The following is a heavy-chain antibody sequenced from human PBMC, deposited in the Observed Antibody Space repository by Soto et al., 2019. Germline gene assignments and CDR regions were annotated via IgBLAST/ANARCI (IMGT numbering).Heavy chain of an antibody. CDR1: GYTFHTYG. CDR2: ISAYNGNT. D-gene: IGHD6-13*01. Sequence: QVQLVQSGAEVKKPGASVKVSCKASGYTFHTYGISWVRQAPGQGLEWMGWISAYNGNTNYAQKVQGRVTMTTDTSTSTAYMERGSLTSDDTAVYYCARASVAAAASHLVYWGQGTLVTVSS. J-gene: IGHJ4*02. CDR3: ARASVAAAASHLVY. V-gene: IGHV1-18*01.